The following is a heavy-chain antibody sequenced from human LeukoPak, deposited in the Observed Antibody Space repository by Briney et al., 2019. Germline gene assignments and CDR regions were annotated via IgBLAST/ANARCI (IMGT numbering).Heavy chain of an antibody. CDR3: ARDGCSSTSCYPPGFDY. CDR2: ISAYNGNT. CDR1: GYTFTGYY. V-gene: IGHV1-18*04. Sequence: ASVKVSCKASGYTFTGYYMHWVRQAPGQGLEWMGWISAYNGNTNYAQKLQGRVTMTTDTSTSTAYMELRSLRSDDTAVYYCARDGCSSTSCYPPGFDYWGQGTLVTVSS. J-gene: IGHJ4*02. D-gene: IGHD2-2*01.